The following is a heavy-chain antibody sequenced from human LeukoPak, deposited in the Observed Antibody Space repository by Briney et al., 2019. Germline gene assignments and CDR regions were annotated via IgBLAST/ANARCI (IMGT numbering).Heavy chain of an antibody. CDR2: ISPNGGST. Sequence: QPGGSLRLSCAASGFIFTGYFMSWVRQAPGKGLEYVSAISPNGGSTYYADSVKGRFTISRDNSKNTLYLQMNSLRAEDTAVYYCAKQKSPHGYYFDYWGQGTLVTVSS. V-gene: IGHV3-23*01. J-gene: IGHJ4*02. CDR3: AKQKSPHGYYFDY. CDR1: GFIFTGYF.